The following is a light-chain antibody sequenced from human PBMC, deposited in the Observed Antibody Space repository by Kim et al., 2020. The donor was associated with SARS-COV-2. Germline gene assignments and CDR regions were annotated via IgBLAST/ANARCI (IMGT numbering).Light chain of an antibody. CDR3: QSYDSSLSGSGV. CDR1: SSNIGAGYD. J-gene: IGLJ3*02. Sequence: QPVLTQPPSVSGAPGQRVTISCTGSSSNIGAGYDVHWYKQLPGTAPKLLIYGNSNRPSGVPDRFSGSKSGTSASLAITGLQAEDEADYYCQSYDSSLSGSGVFGGGTQLTVL. V-gene: IGLV1-40*01. CDR2: GNS.